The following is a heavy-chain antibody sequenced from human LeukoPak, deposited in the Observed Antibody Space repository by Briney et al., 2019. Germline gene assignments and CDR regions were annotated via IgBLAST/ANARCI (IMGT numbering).Heavy chain of an antibody. CDR2: IRSKAYGGTT. J-gene: IGHJ4*02. Sequence: PGGSLRLSCTTSGFTFGDYAVSWVRQAPGKGLEWVGFIRSKAYGGTTEYAASVKGRFIISRDDSKSIAYLQMNSLKTEDTAVYYCTRDRYSNFDYWGQGTLVTVSS. V-gene: IGHV3-49*04. CDR1: GFTFGDYA. D-gene: IGHD4-11*01. CDR3: TRDRYSNFDY.